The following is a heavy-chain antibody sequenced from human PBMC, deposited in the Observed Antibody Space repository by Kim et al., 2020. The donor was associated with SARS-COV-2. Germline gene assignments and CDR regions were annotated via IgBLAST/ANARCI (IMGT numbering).Heavy chain of an antibody. CDR1: GGSFSGYY. Sequence: SETLSLTCAVYGGSFSGYYWSWIRQPPGKGLEWIGEINHSGSTNYNPSLKSRVTISVDTSKNQFSLKLSSVTAADTAVYYCARGPYYYWGQGTMVTVSS. CDR3: ARGPYYY. J-gene: IGHJ3*01. CDR2: INHSGST. D-gene: IGHD3-10*01. V-gene: IGHV4-34*01.